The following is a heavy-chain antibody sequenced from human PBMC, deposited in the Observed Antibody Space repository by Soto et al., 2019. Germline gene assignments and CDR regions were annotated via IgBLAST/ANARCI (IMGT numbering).Heavy chain of an antibody. Sequence: SETLSLTCTVSGGSISRYYWSWIRQPPGKGLEWIGYMYNTGSTVYNPSFKSRVTISVDTSKNQFSLKLNSVTAADTAVYYCARDLWGYCGTDCYPLDGRGQGTTVTVAS. J-gene: IGHJ6*02. CDR3: ARDLWGYCGTDCYPLDG. CDR2: MYNTGST. D-gene: IGHD2-21*02. V-gene: IGHV4-59*01. CDR1: GGSISRYY.